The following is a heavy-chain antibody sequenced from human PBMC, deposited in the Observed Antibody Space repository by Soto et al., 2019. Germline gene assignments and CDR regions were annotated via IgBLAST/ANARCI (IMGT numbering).Heavy chain of an antibody. D-gene: IGHD6-13*01. CDR1: GDSVSSNSAA. CDR2: TYYRSKWYN. V-gene: IGHV6-1*01. Sequence: ETLSLTCSISGDSVSSNSAAWNWIRQSPSRGLEWLGRTYYRSKWYNDYAVSVKSRITINPDTSKNQFSLQLNSVTPEDTAVYYCAYSSSWGYNWFDPWGQGTLVTVSS. CDR3: AYSSSWGYNWFDP. J-gene: IGHJ5*02.